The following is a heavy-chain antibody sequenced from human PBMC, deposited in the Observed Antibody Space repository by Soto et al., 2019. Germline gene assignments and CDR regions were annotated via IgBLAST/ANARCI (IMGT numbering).Heavy chain of an antibody. CDR1: GYSFTSYW. V-gene: IGHV5-51*01. D-gene: IGHD2-15*01. CDR2: IYPGDSDT. Sequence: GESLKISCKGSGYSFTSYWIGWVRQMPGKGLEWMGIIYPGDSDTRYSPSFQGQVTISADKSISTAYLQWSSLKASDTAVYYCARDFRSPRGWFDPWGQGTLVTVSS. J-gene: IGHJ5*02. CDR3: ARDFRSPRGWFDP.